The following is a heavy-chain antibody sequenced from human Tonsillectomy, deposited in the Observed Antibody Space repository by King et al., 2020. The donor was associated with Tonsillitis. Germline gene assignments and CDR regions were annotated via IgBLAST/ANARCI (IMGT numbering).Heavy chain of an antibody. CDR1: GGSISSYY. CDR2: IYYSWRT. Sequence: QLQESGPGLVKPSETLSLTCTVSGGSISSYYWSWIRQPPGQGLGWMGYIYYSWRTNYTPSLNSRVTISVDTSKNQFSLMLSSVTAADTAVYYCARDWDFYDSSEGHAFDIWGQGTMVTVSS. J-gene: IGHJ3*02. CDR3: ARDWDFYDSSEGHAFDI. D-gene: IGHD3-22*01. V-gene: IGHV4-59*01.